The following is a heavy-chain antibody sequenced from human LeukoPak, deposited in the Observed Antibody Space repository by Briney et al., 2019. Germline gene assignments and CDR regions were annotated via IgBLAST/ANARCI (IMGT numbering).Heavy chain of an antibody. CDR2: ISGSGGST. V-gene: IGHV3-23*01. CDR3: AKNPMVRGVILPSYFDY. Sequence: GGSLRLSCAASGFTFSSYAMSWVRQAPGKGLGWVSAISGSGGSTYYADSVKGRFTISRDNSKNTLYLQMNSLRAEDTAVYYCAKNPMVRGVILPSYFDYWGQGTLVTVSS. J-gene: IGHJ4*02. D-gene: IGHD3-10*01. CDR1: GFTFSSYA.